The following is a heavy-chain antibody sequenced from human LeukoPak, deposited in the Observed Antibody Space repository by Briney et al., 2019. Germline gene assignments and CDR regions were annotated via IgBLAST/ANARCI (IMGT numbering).Heavy chain of an antibody. CDR2: ISGSGGST. CDR1: GFTVSSNY. Sequence: GGSLRLSCAASGFTVSSNYMSWVRQAPGKRLEWVSAISGSGGSTYYADSVKGRFTISRDNSKNTLYLQLNSLRAEDTAVYYCARDLAVADWGQGTLVTVSS. D-gene: IGHD6-19*01. J-gene: IGHJ4*02. CDR3: ARDLAVAD. V-gene: IGHV3-23*01.